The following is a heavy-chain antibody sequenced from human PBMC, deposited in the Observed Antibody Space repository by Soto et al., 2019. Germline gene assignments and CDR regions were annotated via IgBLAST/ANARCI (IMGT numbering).Heavy chain of an antibody. CDR1: GFTFSSYW. J-gene: IGHJ4*02. CDR3: HCSSTSARDY. D-gene: IGHD2-2*01. CDR2: INSDGSST. Sequence: GGSLRVSCAASGFTFSSYWMHWVRQAPGKGLVWVSRINSDGSSTSYADSVKGRFTISRDDAKNTLYLQMNSLRAEDTAVYYCHCSSTSARDYWGQGTPVTVSS. V-gene: IGHV3-74*01.